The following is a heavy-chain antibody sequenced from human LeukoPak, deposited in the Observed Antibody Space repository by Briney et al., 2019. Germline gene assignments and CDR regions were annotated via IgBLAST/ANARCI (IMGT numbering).Heavy chain of an antibody. J-gene: IGHJ6*02. D-gene: IGHD6-13*01. V-gene: IGHV1-18*01. CDR3: ARDRSSWSYYYYYGMDV. Sequence: ASVKVSCKASGYTFTSYGISWVRQAPGQGLERMGWISAYNGNTNYAQKLQGRVTMTTDTSTSTAYMELRSLRSDDTAVYYCARDRSSWSYYYYYGMDVWGQGTTVTVSS. CDR2: ISAYNGNT. CDR1: GYTFTSYG.